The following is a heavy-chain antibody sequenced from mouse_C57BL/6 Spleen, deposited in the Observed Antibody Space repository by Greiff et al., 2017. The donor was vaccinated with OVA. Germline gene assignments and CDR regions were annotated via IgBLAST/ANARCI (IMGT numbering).Heavy chain of an antibody. CDR1: GYTFTSYG. Sequence: VKLQESGAELARPGASVKLSCKASGYTFTSYGISWVKQRTGQGLEWIGEIYPRSGNTYYNEKFKGKATLTADKSSSTAYMELRSLTSEDSAVYFCARCYYGSSYYAMDYWGQGTSVTVAS. V-gene: IGHV1-81*01. CDR2: IYPRSGNT. D-gene: IGHD1-1*01. CDR3: ARCYYGSSYYAMDY. J-gene: IGHJ4*01.